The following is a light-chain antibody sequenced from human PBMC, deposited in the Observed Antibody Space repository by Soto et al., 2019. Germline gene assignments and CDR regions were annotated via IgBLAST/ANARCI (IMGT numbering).Light chain of an antibody. CDR3: QQYGNLPPYT. J-gene: IGKJ2*01. Sequence: DIQMTQSPSSLSASVGDRVTITCQASQDIENFLNWYQHRPGKAPKLLIYDASDLETGVPSKFSGSGSGTDFTLTISNLQPEDIATYYCQQYGNLPPYTFGQGTKLEIK. CDR1: QDIENF. V-gene: IGKV1-33*01. CDR2: DAS.